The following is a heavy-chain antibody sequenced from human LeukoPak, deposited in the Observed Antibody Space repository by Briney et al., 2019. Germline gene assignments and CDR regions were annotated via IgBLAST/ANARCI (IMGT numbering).Heavy chain of an antibody. CDR1: GVSISSGGYY. CDR3: ARALGYCSSTSCRYDYYYYGMDV. J-gene: IGHJ6*02. D-gene: IGHD2-2*01. V-gene: IGHV4-31*03. Sequence: SETLSLTCTVSGVSISSGGYYWSWIRQHPGKGLEWIGYIYYSGSTYFNPSLKSRVTISVDTSKNQFFLKLSSVTAADTAVYYCARALGYCSSTSCRYDYYYYGMDVWGQGTTVTVSS. CDR2: IYYSGST.